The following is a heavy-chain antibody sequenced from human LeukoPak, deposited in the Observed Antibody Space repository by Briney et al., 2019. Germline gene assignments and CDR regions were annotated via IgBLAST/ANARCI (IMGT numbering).Heavy chain of an antibody. J-gene: IGHJ3*02. CDR3: STEGSRNLGYCSGGGCYARDAFDI. Sequence: PGGSLRLSCAASGLTISDAWMSWVRQAPGKGLEWVGRIKNKGGGDTTHYAAPVKGRFTISRDDSQNTLYLQMNSLTIEDTAVYYCSTEGSRNLGYCSGGGCYARDAFDIWGQGTMVTVSS. V-gene: IGHV3-15*01. CDR1: GLTISDAW. D-gene: IGHD2-15*01. CDR2: IKNKGGGDTT.